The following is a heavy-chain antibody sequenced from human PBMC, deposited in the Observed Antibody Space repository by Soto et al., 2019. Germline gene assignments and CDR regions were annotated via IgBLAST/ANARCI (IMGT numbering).Heavy chain of an antibody. V-gene: IGHV4-59*08. CDR2: IYYSGST. CDR1: GGSISSYY. D-gene: IGHD3-9*01. Sequence: QVQLQESGPGLVKPSETLSLTCTVSGGSISSYYWSWIRQPPGTGLEWIGYIYYSGSTNYNPSLKSRVTISVDTSKNQFSLKLSSVTAADTAVYYCARVKGDILTGYYYYYYYMDVWGKGTTVTVSS. CDR3: ARVKGDILTGYYYYYYYMDV. J-gene: IGHJ6*03.